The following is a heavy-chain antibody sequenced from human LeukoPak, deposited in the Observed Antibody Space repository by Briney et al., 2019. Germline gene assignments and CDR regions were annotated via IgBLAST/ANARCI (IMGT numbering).Heavy chain of an antibody. CDR3: AKEGGVVAASTVHFDY. CDR2: ISGSGGTT. J-gene: IGHJ4*02. V-gene: IGHV3-23*01. Sequence: SGGSLRLSCEASGFTFSSYAMSWVRQAPGKGLEWVSSISGSGGTTYYADSVKGRFTISRDNSKNTLSLQMNSLRAEDTAVYYCAKEGGVVAASTVHFDYWGQGTLVTVSS. D-gene: IGHD2-2*01. CDR1: GFTFSSYA.